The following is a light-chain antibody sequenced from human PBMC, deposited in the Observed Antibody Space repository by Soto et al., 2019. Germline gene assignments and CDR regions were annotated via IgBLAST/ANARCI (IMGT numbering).Light chain of an antibody. J-gene: IGKJ3*01. CDR1: QSVSSN. Sequence: EIVMTQSPATLSVSPGERATLSCRASQSVSSNLAWYQQKPGQAPRLLIYGASTSATGIPARFSGSGSVTEFTLTISSLQSEDFAVYYCQQYGVSPLTFGPGTKVEIK. CDR2: GAS. CDR3: QQYGVSPLT. V-gene: IGKV3-15*01.